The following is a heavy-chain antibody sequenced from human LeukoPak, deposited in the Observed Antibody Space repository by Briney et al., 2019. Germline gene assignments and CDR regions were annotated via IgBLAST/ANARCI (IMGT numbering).Heavy chain of an antibody. V-gene: IGHV3-23*01. Sequence: GGSLRLSCAASGFTFGRYAMSWGRQAAGKGLEWVTAISGSGGSTYYADSVKGRFTISRDNSKNTLYLQMNSLRVEDTAVYYCANLGLRGVYLYFDYWGQGTLVTVSS. J-gene: IGHJ4*02. CDR1: GFTFGRYA. CDR3: ANLGLRGVYLYFDY. CDR2: ISGSGGST. D-gene: IGHD2-8*01.